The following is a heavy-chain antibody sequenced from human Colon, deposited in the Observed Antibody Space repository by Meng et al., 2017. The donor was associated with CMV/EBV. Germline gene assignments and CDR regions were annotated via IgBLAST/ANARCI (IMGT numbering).Heavy chain of an antibody. CDR3: ARERVSGSYLDDY. J-gene: IGHJ4*02. CDR1: GFTFSSHW. Sequence: EVQLVVSGPCLVQPGGSLSLSCAASGFTFSSHWMHWVRQAPGKGLVWVSRINSDGSSTSYADSVKGQFTISRDNAKNTLYLQMNSLRVEDTAVYYCARERVSGSYLDDYWGQGTLVTVSS. D-gene: IGHD1-26*01. V-gene: IGHV3-74*01. CDR2: INSDGSST.